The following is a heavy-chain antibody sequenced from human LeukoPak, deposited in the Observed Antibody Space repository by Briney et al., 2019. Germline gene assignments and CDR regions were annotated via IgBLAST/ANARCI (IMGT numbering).Heavy chain of an antibody. CDR2: IWYDGSDK. J-gene: IGHJ4*02. V-gene: IGHV3-33*01. CDR3: ASAPYGSGTFLDY. Sequence: PGGSLRLSCAASGFTFSSSGMHWVRRAPGKGLEWVAVIWYDGSDKYSADSVKGRFTISRDNSKNTLYLQMNSLRAEDTAVYYCASAPYGSGTFLDYWGQGTLVTVSS. CDR1: GFTFSSSG. D-gene: IGHD3-10*01.